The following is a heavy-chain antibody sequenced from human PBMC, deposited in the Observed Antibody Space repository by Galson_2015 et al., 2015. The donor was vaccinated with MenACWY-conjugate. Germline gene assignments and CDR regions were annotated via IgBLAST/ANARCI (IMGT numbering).Heavy chain of an antibody. Sequence: SVKVSCKASGYTFTSYAIHWVRQAPGQRLEWMGWINTGNGNTNYSQKFQGRVTITRDTAASTAYVDLSTLRSEDTAVYYCARAAYCGGGCYSSWFDPWGQGTLVTVSS. J-gene: IGHJ5*02. CDR3: ARAAYCGGGCYSSWFDP. CDR2: INTGNGNT. D-gene: IGHD2-21*02. CDR1: GYTFTSYA. V-gene: IGHV1-3*04.